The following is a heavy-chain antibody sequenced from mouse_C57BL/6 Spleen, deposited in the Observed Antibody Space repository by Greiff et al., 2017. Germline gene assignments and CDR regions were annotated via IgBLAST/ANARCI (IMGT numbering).Heavy chain of an antibody. D-gene: IGHD1-1*01. CDR3: TRYTTVVATGDY. Sequence: QVQLQQSGAELVRPGASVTLSCKASGYTFTDYEMHWVKQTPVHGLEWIGAIDPETGGTAYNQKFKGKAILTADKSSSTAYMDLRSLTSEYSAVYYCTRYTTVVATGDYCGQGAPLTVSS. J-gene: IGHJ2*01. V-gene: IGHV1-15*01. CDR1: GYTFTDYE. CDR2: IDPETGGT.